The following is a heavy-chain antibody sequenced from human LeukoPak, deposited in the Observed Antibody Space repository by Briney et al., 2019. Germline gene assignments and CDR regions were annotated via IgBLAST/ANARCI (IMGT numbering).Heavy chain of an antibody. CDR1: GGSISSSNW. V-gene: IGHV4-4*02. J-gene: IGHJ4*02. CDR3: ARHTDTAMVTDSFDY. CDR2: IYHSGST. D-gene: IGHD5-18*01. Sequence: SETLSLTCAVSGGSISSSNWWSWVRQPPGKGLEWIGEIYHSGSTYYNPSLKSRVTISVDTSKNQFSLKLSSVTAADTAVYYCARHTDTAMVTDSFDYWGQGTLVTVSS.